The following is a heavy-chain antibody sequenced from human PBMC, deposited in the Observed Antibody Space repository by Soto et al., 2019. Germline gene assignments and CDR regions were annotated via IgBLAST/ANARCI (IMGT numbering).Heavy chain of an antibody. Sequence: SETLSLTCAVSGDSISSGGYSWSWIRQPPGKGLEWIGYIYHSGSTYYNPSLKSRVTISVDRSKNQFSLKLSSVTAADTAVYYCARGFAPGSYYFDDWGQGTLVTVSS. J-gene: IGHJ4*02. V-gene: IGHV4-30-2*01. CDR1: GDSISSGGYS. CDR2: IYHSGST. D-gene: IGHD3-10*01. CDR3: ARGFAPGSYYFDD.